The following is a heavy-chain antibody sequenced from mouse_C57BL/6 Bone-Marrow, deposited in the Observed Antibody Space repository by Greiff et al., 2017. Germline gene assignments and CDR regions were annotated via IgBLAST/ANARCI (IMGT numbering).Heavy chain of an antibody. D-gene: IGHD2-5*01. CDR1: GFNINDYY. CDR3: ARSDSNYAWFAY. V-gene: IGHV14-2*01. J-gene: IGHJ3*01. Sequence: VQLQQSGAELVKPGASVKLSCTASGFNINDYYMHWVKQRPEQGLEWIGRIDPEDGETKYAPQFQGKATITADTSSNTAYLQLSSLTSEDTAVYYCARSDSNYAWFAYWGEGTLVTVSA. CDR2: IDPEDGET.